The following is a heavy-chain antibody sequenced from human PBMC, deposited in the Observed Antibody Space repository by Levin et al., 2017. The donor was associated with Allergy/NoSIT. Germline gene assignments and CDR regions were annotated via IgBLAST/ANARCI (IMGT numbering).Heavy chain of an antibody. D-gene: IGHD5-18*01. J-gene: IGHJ6*03. V-gene: IGHV3-30*18. CDR1: GFTFRPSC. Sequence: GGSLSLSFASSGFTFRPSCLHCVRPAPGKGLEWVAGISSDGSKKYYADSVKGRFTISRDNSKNTLYLQMSSLRAEDTAVYYCAKEGYSYGGGPTYMDVWGKGTTVTVSS. CDR3: AKEGYSYGGGPTYMDV. CDR2: ISSDGSKK.